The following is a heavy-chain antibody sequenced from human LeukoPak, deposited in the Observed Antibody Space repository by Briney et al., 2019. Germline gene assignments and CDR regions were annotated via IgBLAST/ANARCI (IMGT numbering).Heavy chain of an antibody. CDR1: GCSISRYY. CDR3: ARGDFWSGAPTD. CDR2: IYYTGSA. Sequence: SETLSLTCTVSGCSISRYYWSWIRQPPGTGLEGIGYIYYTGSADYNPSLKSRVSMSVDTSKNQFSLRVNSMTAADTAVYYCARGDFWSGAPTDWGQGTLVTVSS. D-gene: IGHD3-3*01. V-gene: IGHV4-59*01. J-gene: IGHJ4*02.